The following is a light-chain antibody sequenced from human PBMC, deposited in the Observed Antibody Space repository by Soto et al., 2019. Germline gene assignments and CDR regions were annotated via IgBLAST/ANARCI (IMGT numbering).Light chain of an antibody. Sequence: EIVLTQSPGTLSVSPGERGTLSCRASQSFSSTYLAWYQQKPGQAPRLLIYGASSRATGIPDRFSGSASGTDFTLTINRLEPEDFALYYCQQYGESRTFGQGTKLEIK. V-gene: IGKV3-20*01. J-gene: IGKJ2*01. CDR1: QSFSSTY. CDR3: QQYGESRT. CDR2: GAS.